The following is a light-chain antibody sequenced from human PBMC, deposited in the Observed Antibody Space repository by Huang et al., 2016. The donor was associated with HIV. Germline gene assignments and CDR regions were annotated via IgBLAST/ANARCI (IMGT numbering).Light chain of an antibody. CDR1: QSLLHGNGYNY. CDR3: MQSLQTPGT. J-gene: IGKJ5*01. Sequence: DIVMIQSPLSLSVTPGEVASISCRSSQSLLHGNGYNYLEWYLQKPGQSPQRLIYSGSDRAPGVPARFSASGSGTDFSLTISSVEAEDIGIYYCMQSLQTPGTFGQGTRLDIK. CDR2: SGS. V-gene: IGKV2-28*01.